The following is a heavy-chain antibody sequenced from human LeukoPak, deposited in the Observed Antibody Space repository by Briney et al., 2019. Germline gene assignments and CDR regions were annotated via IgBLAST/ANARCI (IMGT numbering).Heavy chain of an antibody. Sequence: SETLSLTCTVSAGSFISSSHHWGWIRQSPGKGLDGIRSVYYGRTTYYNPSLDGRVTVSLDTSANQFSLQLNSVTAADTAVYYCVRHDGRGGATMGAFDSWGQGSLVTVSS. D-gene: IGHD5-12*01. CDR3: VRHDGRGGATMGAFDS. V-gene: IGHV4-39*01. CDR1: AGSFISSSHH. CDR2: VYYGRTT. J-gene: IGHJ5*01.